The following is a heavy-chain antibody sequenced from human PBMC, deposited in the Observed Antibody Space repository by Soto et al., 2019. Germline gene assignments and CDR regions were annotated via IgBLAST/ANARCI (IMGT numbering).Heavy chain of an antibody. J-gene: IGHJ6*03. Sequence: QVQLVESGGGLVKPGGSLRLSCAASGFTFSDYYMSWIRQAPGKGLEGVSYISSSGSTIYYAGSVKGRFTISRDNAKNSLYLQMNSVRAEDTAVYYCARADSMVRGTPEYYYMDVWGKGTTVTVSS. V-gene: IGHV3-11*01. CDR2: ISSSGSTI. CDR1: GFTFSDYY. D-gene: IGHD3-10*01. CDR3: ARADSMVRGTPEYYYMDV.